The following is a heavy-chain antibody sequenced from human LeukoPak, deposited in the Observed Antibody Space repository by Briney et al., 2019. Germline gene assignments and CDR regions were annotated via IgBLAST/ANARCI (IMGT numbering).Heavy chain of an antibody. D-gene: IGHD3-10*01. CDR3: AKDKYYYGSGRNDAFDI. Sequence: TGGSLRLSCAASGFTFSHYALSWVRQAPGKGLEWVSAISGSGGTTYYADSVKGRFTISRDNSKKRLHLQMNSLRAEDTAVYYCAKDKYYYGSGRNDAFDIWGQGTMVIVSS. V-gene: IGHV3-23*01. CDR1: GFTFSHYA. CDR2: ISGSGGTT. J-gene: IGHJ3*02.